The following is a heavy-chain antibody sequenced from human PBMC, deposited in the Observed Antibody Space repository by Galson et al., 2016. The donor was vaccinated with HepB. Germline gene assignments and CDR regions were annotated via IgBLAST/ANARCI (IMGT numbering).Heavy chain of an antibody. V-gene: IGHV3-30-3*01. CDR1: GFTFGRLP. CDR3: ARERYSSGWFFDY. Sequence: SLRLSCAASGFTFGRLPMHWVRQAPGKGLEWVAVISYDGSNKYYADSLKGRFTISRDNSKNTLYLQMNSLRAEDTAVYYCARERYSSGWFFDYWGQGTLVTVSS. CDR2: ISYDGSNK. J-gene: IGHJ4*02. D-gene: IGHD6-19*01.